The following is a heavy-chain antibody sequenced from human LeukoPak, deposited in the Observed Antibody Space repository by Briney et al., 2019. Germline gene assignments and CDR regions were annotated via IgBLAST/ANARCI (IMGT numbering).Heavy chain of an antibody. Sequence: SETLSLTCTVSGGSISSSRYYWGWIRQPPGKGLEWIGSIYYSGSTYYNPSLKSRFTISVDTSKNQFSLKLSSVTAADTAVYYCARQEVDYYDSSGYLYWGQGTLVTVSS. CDR2: IYYSGST. V-gene: IGHV4-39*01. J-gene: IGHJ4*02. D-gene: IGHD3-22*01. CDR3: ARQEVDYYDSSGYLY. CDR1: GGSISSSRYY.